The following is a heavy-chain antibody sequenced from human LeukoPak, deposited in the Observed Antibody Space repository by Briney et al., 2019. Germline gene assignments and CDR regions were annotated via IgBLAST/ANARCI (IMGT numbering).Heavy chain of an antibody. CDR1: GGSFSGYY. CDR2: INHSGST. V-gene: IGHV4-34*01. J-gene: IGHJ4*02. Sequence: ASETLSLTCAVYGGSFSGYYWSWIRQPPGKGLEWIGEINHSGSTNYNPSLKSRVTISVDTSKNQFSLKLSSVTAADTAVYYCARDSYDSSGQFDYWGQGTLVTVSS. CDR3: ARDSYDSSGQFDY. D-gene: IGHD3-22*01.